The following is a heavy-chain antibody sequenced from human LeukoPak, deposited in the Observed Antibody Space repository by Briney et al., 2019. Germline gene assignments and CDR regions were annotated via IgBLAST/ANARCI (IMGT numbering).Heavy chain of an antibody. Sequence: GGSLRLSCAASGFTFSSYWITWVRQAPGKGLEWVANINQDGSEKCYVDSVKGRFTISRDNAKNSLSLQMNSLRVEDTAAYYCARGVVVAPRSAFDIWGQGTMVTVSS. D-gene: IGHD2-2*01. CDR3: ARGVVVAPRSAFDI. J-gene: IGHJ3*02. CDR2: INQDGSEK. V-gene: IGHV3-7*01. CDR1: GFTFSSYW.